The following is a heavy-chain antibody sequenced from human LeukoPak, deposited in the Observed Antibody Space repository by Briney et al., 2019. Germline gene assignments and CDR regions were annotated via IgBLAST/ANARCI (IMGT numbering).Heavy chain of an antibody. CDR3: AKGGLLPFDY. J-gene: IGHJ4*02. CDR2: ISGSGGST. V-gene: IGHV3-23*01. Sequence: GGSLRLSCAASGFTFSSYATSWVRQAPGKGLGWVSAISGSGGSTYYADSVKGRFTISRDNSKNTLYLQMNSLRAEDTAVYYCAKGGLLPFDYWGQGTLVTVSS. D-gene: IGHD2-2*01. CDR1: GFTFSSYA.